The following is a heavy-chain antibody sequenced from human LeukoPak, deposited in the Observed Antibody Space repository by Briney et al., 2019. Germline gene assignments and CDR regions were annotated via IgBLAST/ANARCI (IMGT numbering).Heavy chain of an antibody. Sequence: PSETLSLTCTVSGGSISSSSYYWGWIRQPPGKGLEWIGSIYYSGSTYYNPSLKSRVTISVDTSKNQFSLKLSSVTAADTAVYYCARDNSGIDYWGQGTLVTVSS. CDR3: ARDNSGIDY. J-gene: IGHJ4*02. CDR2: IYYSGST. V-gene: IGHV4-39*07. D-gene: IGHD3-10*01. CDR1: GGSISSSSYY.